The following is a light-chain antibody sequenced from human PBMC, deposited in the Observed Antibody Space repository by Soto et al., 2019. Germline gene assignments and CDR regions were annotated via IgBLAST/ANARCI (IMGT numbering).Light chain of an antibody. V-gene: IGLV2-8*01. CDR1: SSDVGGYKY. CDR3: SSYAGSNTVV. J-gene: IGLJ3*02. Sequence: QSALTQPPSASGSPGQSVTISCTGTSSDVGGYKYVSWYQQHPGKAPKLMISEVSKRPSGVADRFSGSKSGNTASLTVSGLHAEDEADYYCSSYAGSNTVVFGGGTKLTVL. CDR2: EVS.